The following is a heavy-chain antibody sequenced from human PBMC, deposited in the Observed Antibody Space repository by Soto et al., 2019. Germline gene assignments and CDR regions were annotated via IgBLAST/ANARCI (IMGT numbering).Heavy chain of an antibody. CDR2: INHSGST. Sequence: QVQLQQWGAGLLKPSETLSLTCAVYGGSFSGYYWSWIRQPPGKGLAWIGEINHSGSTNYNPSLKSRVTISVDTSKNQFSLKLSSVTAADTAVYYCARGKRAAVPSKNWFDPWGQGTLVTVSS. CDR3: ARGKRAAVPSKNWFDP. D-gene: IGHD6-13*01. V-gene: IGHV4-34*01. CDR1: GGSFSGYY. J-gene: IGHJ5*02.